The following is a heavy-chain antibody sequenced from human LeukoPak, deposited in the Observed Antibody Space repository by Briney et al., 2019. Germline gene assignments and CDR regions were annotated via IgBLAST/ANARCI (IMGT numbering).Heavy chain of an antibody. J-gene: IGHJ4*02. V-gene: IGHV4-34*01. CDR2: INHSGST. CDR3: ARGQRGYSYGYVH. D-gene: IGHD5-18*01. CDR1: GGSFSGYY. Sequence: PSETLSLTCAVCGGSFSGYYWSWIRQPPGKGLEWIGEINHSGSTNYNPSLKSRVTISVDTSKNQFSLKLSSVTAVDTAVYYCARGQRGYSYGYVHWGQGTLVTVSS.